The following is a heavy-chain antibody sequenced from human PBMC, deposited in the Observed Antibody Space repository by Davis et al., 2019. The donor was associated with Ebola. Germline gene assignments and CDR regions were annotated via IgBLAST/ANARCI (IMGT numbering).Heavy chain of an antibody. V-gene: IGHV1-69*04. Sequence: SVKVSCKASGGTFSSYAISWVRQAPGQGLEWMGRIIPILGIANYAQKFQGRVTITADKSTSTAYMELSSLRSEDTAVYYCARDPLVGAVGYWGQGTLVTVSS. CDR3: ARDPLVGAVGY. D-gene: IGHD1-26*01. CDR1: GGTFSSYA. CDR2: IIPILGIA. J-gene: IGHJ4*02.